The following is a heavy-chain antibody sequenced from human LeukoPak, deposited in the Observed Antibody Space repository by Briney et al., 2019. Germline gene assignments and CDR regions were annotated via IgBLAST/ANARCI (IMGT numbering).Heavy chain of an antibody. CDR1: GFTFSSYW. Sequence: GGSLRLSCAASGFTFSSYWMHWVRQVPGKGLVWVSRIKGDGSATSSADSVKGRFTISRDNAKNSLYLQMNSLRAEDTAVYYCAGTYYYGSSPDYWGQGTLVTVSS. J-gene: IGHJ4*02. D-gene: IGHD3-10*01. CDR2: IKGDGSAT. CDR3: AGTYYYGSSPDY. V-gene: IGHV3-74*01.